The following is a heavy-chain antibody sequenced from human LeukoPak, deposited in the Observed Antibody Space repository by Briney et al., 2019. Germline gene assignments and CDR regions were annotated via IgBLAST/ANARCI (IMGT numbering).Heavy chain of an antibody. D-gene: IGHD5-18*01. J-gene: IGHJ4*01. V-gene: IGHV4/OR15-8*01. Sequence: TSETLSLTCGISGDSINNHDWWSWVRQPPGKGLEWIAEIHDGGTPNYNPSLKSRVTISVDKFKTQFSLNLNSVTAADTAVYYCVANGYYCLDQWGHGTLVTVSP. CDR2: IHDGGTP. CDR1: GDSINNHDW. CDR3: VANGYYCLDQ.